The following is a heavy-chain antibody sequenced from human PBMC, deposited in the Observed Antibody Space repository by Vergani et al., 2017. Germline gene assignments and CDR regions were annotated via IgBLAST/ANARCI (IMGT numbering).Heavy chain of an antibody. J-gene: IGHJ6*02. D-gene: IGHD4-11*01. CDR1: GYTFTGYY. CDR2: INPNSGGT. Sequence: QVPLVQSGAAVKKPGASVKVSCTASGYTFTGYYMHWVRQAPGQGLEWMGWINPNSGGTNYAQKFQGRVTMTRDTSISTAYMELSRLRSDDTAVYYCARGSTVLPDYYYGMDVWGQGTMVTVSS. CDR3: ARGSTVLPDYYYGMDV. V-gene: IGHV1-2*02.